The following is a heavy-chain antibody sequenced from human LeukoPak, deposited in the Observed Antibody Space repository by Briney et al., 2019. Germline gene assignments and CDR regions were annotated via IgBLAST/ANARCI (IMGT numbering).Heavy chain of an antibody. J-gene: IGHJ4*02. CDR2: INPNSGGT. CDR1: GYTFTGYY. V-gene: IGHV1-2*02. CDR3: ARALCSGSYYNVRCLPVDY. Sequence: ASVKVSCKASGYTFTGYYMHWVRQAPGQGLGWMGWINPNSGGTNYAQKFQGRVTMTRDTSISTAYMELSRLRSDDTAVYYCARALCSGSYYNVRCLPVDYWGQGTLVTVSS. D-gene: IGHD3-10*02.